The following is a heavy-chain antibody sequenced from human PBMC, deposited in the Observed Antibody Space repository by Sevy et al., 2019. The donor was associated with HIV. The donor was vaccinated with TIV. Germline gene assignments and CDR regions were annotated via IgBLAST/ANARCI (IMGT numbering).Heavy chain of an antibody. D-gene: IGHD3-10*01. CDR3: AKSYFGSGTSYGMDL. J-gene: IGHJ6*02. CDR1: GFTFRNFW. Sequence: GGSLRLSCAVSGFTFRNFWMSWVRQAPGKGLEWVANIRQGGSEKYYVDSVRGRFTISRDNAKNSLFLQLNSLGADDSDIYYWAKSYFGSGTSYGMDLWGRGTTVTVSS. V-gene: IGHV3-7*01. CDR2: IRQGGSEK.